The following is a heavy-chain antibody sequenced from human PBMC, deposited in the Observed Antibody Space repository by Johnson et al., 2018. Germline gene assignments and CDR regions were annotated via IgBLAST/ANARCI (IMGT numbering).Heavy chain of an antibody. CDR3: ARVFTTSWTGLFYYDMDV. CDR1: GFTFSSNW. D-gene: IGHD3/OR15-3a*01. V-gene: IGHV3-7*01. CDR2: INQDGGQK. Sequence: EVQLVESGGGLVQPGGSLRLSCAASGFTFSSNWMRWVRQAPGKGLEWVASINQDGGQKNYVDSVKGRFTISRDKANNALYLQMNSLKAGDTAVYYCARVFTTSWTGLFYYDMDVWGIGTTVTVSS. J-gene: IGHJ6*03.